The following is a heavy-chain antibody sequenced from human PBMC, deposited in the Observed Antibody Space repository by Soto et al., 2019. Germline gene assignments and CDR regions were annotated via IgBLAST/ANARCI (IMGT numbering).Heavy chain of an antibody. D-gene: IGHD1-1*01. CDR3: ARRWGGSFDF. J-gene: IGHJ4*02. V-gene: IGHV4-59*08. Sequence: SETLSLTCTVSGGSISSYYWSGIRQPPGKGLEWIGYIYYSGSTNYNPSLKSRVTISVDTSKNQFSLKLSSVTAADTAVYYCARRWGGSFDFWGQGTLVIVSS. CDR2: IYYSGST. CDR1: GGSISSYY.